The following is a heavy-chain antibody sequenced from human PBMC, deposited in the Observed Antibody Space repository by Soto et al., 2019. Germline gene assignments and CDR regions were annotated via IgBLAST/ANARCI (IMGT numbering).Heavy chain of an antibody. CDR3: ARPTDYHYGMQV. CDR1: GYNFHTYW. J-gene: IGHJ6*02. D-gene: IGHD4-17*01. V-gene: IGHV5-51*01. CDR2: IYPHDSDT. Sequence: VESLKISCKGSGYNFHTYWIAWFLQMPGKVLEWMGFIYPHDSDTRYSPSFRGQVTISADKSINTAYLQWTSLKASDTAIYFCARPTDYHYGMQVWGQGTTVTVSS.